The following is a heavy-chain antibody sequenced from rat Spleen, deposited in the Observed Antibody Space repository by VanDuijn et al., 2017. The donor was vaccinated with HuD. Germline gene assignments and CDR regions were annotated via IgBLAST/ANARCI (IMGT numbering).Heavy chain of an antibody. CDR2: ITSSGTGA. J-gene: IGHJ2*01. V-gene: IGHV5-31*01. CDR1: GFPFNKYW. D-gene: IGHD1-12*01. Sequence: EVQLVESGGGLVQPGRSLKLACVASGFPFNKYWMTWIRQAQGKGLEGVASITSSGTGAYYVDSVKGRFTISRDNAKTTLYLQMDSLRSEDTATYYCARQGISMMIVDYWGQGVMVTVSS. CDR3: ARQGISMMIVDY.